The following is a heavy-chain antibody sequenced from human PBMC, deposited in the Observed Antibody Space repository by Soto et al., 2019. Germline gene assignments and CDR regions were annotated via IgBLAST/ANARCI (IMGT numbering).Heavy chain of an antibody. Sequence: PSETLSLTCTVSGGSISSYYWSWIRQPPGKGLEWIGYIYYSGSTNYNPSLKSRVTISVDTSKNQFSLKLSSVTAADTAVYYCARTGRDGYNYVDYWGQGTLVTV. CDR2: IYYSGST. J-gene: IGHJ4*02. V-gene: IGHV4-59*01. D-gene: IGHD5-12*01. CDR1: GGSISSYY. CDR3: ARTGRDGYNYVDY.